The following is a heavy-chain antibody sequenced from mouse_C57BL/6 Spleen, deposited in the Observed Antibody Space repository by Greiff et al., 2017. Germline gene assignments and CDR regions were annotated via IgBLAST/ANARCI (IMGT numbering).Heavy chain of an antibody. CDR3: AGYYGRRLAD. V-gene: IGHV2-9*01. CDR1: GFSFTSYG. CDR2: IWGGGST. D-gene: IGHD1-1*01. Sequence: VQRVESGPGLVAPSQSLSITCTVSGFSFTSYGVDWVRQPPGKGLEWLGVIWGGGSTNYNSALMSRLSISKDNSKSQVFLKMNSLQTDDTDMYYGAGYYGRRLADWGQGTLVTVSA. J-gene: IGHJ3*01.